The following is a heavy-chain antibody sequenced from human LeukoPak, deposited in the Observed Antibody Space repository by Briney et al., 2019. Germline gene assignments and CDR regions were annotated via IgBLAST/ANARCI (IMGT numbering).Heavy chain of an antibody. Sequence: PSETLSLTCAVYGGSFSGYYWSWIRQPPGKGLEWIGEINHSGSTNYNPSLKSRVTISVDTSKNQFSLKLSSVTAADTAVYYCASVYGRAYFDYWGQGTLVTVSS. CDR2: INHSGST. CDR3: ASVYGRAYFDY. D-gene: IGHD3-10*01. CDR1: GGSFSGYY. J-gene: IGHJ4*02. V-gene: IGHV4-34*01.